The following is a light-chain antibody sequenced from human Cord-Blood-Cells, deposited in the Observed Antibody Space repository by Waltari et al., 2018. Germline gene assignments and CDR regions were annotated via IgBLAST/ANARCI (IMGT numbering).Light chain of an antibody. CDR1: QSVLYSSNNKNY. J-gene: IGKJ3*01. Sequence: DIVMTQSPDSLAVFLGERATINCKSSQSVLYSSNNKNYLAWYQQKPGQPPKLLIYWASTRESGVPDRFSGSRSVTDFTLTISSLQAEDVAVYYCQQYYSTPFTFGPGTKVDIK. V-gene: IGKV4-1*01. CDR3: QQYYSTPFT. CDR2: WAS.